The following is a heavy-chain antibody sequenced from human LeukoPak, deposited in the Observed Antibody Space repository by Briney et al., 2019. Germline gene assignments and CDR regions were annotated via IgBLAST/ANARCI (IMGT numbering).Heavy chain of an antibody. Sequence: ASVKVSCKASGYTFTSYYMHWVRQAPGQGLEWMGIINPSGGITSNAQKFQGRDTMTRDTYTSTVYMELSSLRSEDTAVYYCARERKAAYCGGDCYSLRAHDGFDIWGQGTMVTVSS. CDR2: INPSGGIT. D-gene: IGHD2-21*02. CDR1: GYTFTSYY. J-gene: IGHJ3*02. CDR3: ARERKAAYCGGDCYSLRAHDGFDI. V-gene: IGHV1-46*01.